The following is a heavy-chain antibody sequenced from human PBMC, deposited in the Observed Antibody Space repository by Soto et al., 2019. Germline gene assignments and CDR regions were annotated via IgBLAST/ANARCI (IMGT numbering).Heavy chain of an antibody. D-gene: IGHD3-22*01. Sequence: QLQLQESGSGLVKPSQTLSLTCAVSGGSISSGDYSWNWIRQPPGKGLEWIGYIYYGGSTYYNPSLQRRVTMSADRSRKQFSLKHNSVTAAATAVYYCARVRRVYDNSGPVDYWGQGTLVTVSS. CDR2: IYYGGST. CDR3: ARVRRVYDNSGPVDY. J-gene: IGHJ4*02. V-gene: IGHV4-30-2*01. CDR1: GGSISSGDYS.